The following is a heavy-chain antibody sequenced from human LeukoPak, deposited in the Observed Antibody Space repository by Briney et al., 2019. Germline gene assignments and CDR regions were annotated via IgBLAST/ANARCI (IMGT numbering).Heavy chain of an antibody. CDR3: AKDRDWAFDY. Sequence: GVSLRLTCAASGFTFTNFGMHWVRQPPGKGLEWVAFINYLGSTRFYADSVKGRFTVSRDDSMSTLYLQMNSLRPEDMAVYYCAKDRDWAFDYWGQGTLVTVS. D-gene: IGHD3/OR15-3a*01. J-gene: IGHJ4*02. CDR1: GFTFTNFG. V-gene: IGHV3-30*02. CDR2: INYLGSTR.